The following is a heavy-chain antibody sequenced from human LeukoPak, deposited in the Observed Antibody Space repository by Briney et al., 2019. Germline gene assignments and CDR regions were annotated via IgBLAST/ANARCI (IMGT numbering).Heavy chain of an antibody. Sequence: GGSLRLSYAASGFTFSSYSMNWVRQAPGKGLEWVSYISSSSSTIYYADSVKGRFTISRDNAKNSLYLQMNSLRAEDTAVYYCARDIVATITGGDFDYWGQGTLVTVSS. V-gene: IGHV3-48*04. CDR1: GFTFSSYS. J-gene: IGHJ4*02. CDR3: ARDIVATITGGDFDY. CDR2: ISSSSSTI. D-gene: IGHD5-12*01.